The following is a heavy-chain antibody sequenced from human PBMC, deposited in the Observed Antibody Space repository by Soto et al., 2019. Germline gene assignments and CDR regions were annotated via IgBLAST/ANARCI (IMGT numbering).Heavy chain of an antibody. J-gene: IGHJ6*02. CDR3: ARGGYYDSSGSRNYHYYGMNV. CDR2: ISPYNGNT. D-gene: IGHD3-22*01. Sequence: ASVKVSCKASGYTFSSYGINWVRQAPGQGLEWLGWISPYNGNTKYAQILQGRVSMTTDTSTKTAYMEVRSLRSDDTAVYYCARGGYYDSSGSRNYHYYGMNVWGQGTTVTVSS. CDR1: GYTFSSYG. V-gene: IGHV1-18*01.